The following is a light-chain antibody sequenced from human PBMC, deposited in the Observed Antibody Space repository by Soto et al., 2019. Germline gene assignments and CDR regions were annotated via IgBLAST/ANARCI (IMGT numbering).Light chain of an antibody. Sequence: EVVLTQSPASLSLSPGDRATLSCRADQSVSDYLAGYQQKPGQPPRLLFFDASSRATGVPHRFSAGGSGTDFTLIISSLQPEDFAVYYCQQRVNWPPTFGGGTKVEI. CDR1: QSVSDY. J-gene: IGKJ4*01. CDR2: DAS. V-gene: IGKV3-11*01. CDR3: QQRVNWPPT.